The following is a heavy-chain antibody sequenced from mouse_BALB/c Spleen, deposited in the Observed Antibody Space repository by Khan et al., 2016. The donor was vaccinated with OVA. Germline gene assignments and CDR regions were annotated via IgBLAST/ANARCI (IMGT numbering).Heavy chain of an antibody. CDR2: IWGDGST. V-gene: IGHV2-3*01. J-gene: IGHJ4*01. CDR3: AKFTPDYYSMDY. D-gene: IGHD1-1*01. Sequence: QVQLKESGPGLVAPSQSLSITCTVSGFSLSSNGVSWVRQPPGKGLEWLGVIWGDGSTNYHSTLKSRLIISKDNSKSQVFLKLNSLQTDYTATYYCAKFTPDYYSMDYWGQGTSVTVSS. CDR1: GFSLSSNG.